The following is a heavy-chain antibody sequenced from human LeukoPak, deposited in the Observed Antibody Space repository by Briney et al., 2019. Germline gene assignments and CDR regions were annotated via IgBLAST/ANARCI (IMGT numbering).Heavy chain of an antibody. J-gene: IGHJ4*02. V-gene: IGHV3-21*01. Sequence: GGSLRLSCAASGFTFSSYSMNWVRQAPGKGPEWVSSISSSSSYIYYADSVKGRFTISRDNAKNSLYLQMNSLRAEDTAVYYCASLSIAALEGYWGQGTLVTVSS. CDR1: GFTFSSYS. CDR3: ASLSIAALEGY. D-gene: IGHD6-6*01. CDR2: ISSSSSYI.